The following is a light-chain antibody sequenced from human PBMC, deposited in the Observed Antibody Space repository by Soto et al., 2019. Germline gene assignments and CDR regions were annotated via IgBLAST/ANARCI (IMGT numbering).Light chain of an antibody. CDR3: QETLNEPWT. V-gene: IGKV1-39*01. CDR1: QSISFF. J-gene: IGKJ1*01. CDR2: GAS. Sequence: DVRLTQSPSSLSASVGDRVTITCRANQSISFFLNWYQQRPGRAPKLLIYGASNLLSGVPSRFTGSRSETEFTLVISSLQVDDFATYYCQETLNEPWTFGQGTKVDIK.